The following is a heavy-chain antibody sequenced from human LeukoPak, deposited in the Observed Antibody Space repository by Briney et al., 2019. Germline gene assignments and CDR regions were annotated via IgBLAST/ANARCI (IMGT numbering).Heavy chain of an antibody. CDR1: GYTFTNYY. CDR3: AREGPYSDSSRSRFDY. V-gene: IGHV1-46*01. J-gene: IGHJ4*02. D-gene: IGHD6-6*01. CDR2: INPSGGST. Sequence: ASVKVSCKAPGYTFTNYYIHWVRQAPGQGLEWTGIINPSGGSTSYAQKFQGRVTMTRDTSTSTVYMELSSPRSEDTAVYYCAREGPYSDSSRSRFDYWGQGTLVTVSS.